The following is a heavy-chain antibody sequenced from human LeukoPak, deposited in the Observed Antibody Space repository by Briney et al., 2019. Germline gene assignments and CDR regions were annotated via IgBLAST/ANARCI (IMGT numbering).Heavy chain of an antibody. J-gene: IGHJ4*02. V-gene: IGHV4-59*08. CDR1: GGSVSGYY. CDR3: ARHAGSCTSWYDY. D-gene: IGHD6-19*01. CDR2: DRYRGTS. Sequence: SETLSLTCTVSGGSVSGYYWSWIRQPPGKGLEWIGYDRYRGTSNYNPSLKSRLTTSVDTSKNQFSLKLSSVTAAGTAIYYCARHAGSCTSWYDYWGQGILVTVSS.